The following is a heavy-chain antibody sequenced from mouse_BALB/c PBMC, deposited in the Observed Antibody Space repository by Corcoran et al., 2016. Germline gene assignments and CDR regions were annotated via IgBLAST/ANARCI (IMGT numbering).Heavy chain of an antibody. CDR1: GFNIKDTY. D-gene: IGHD2-1*01. Sequence: EVQLQQSGAELVKPGASVKLYCTASGFNIKDTYMHWVKQRPEQGLEWIGRIDPANGNTKYDPKFQGKATITADTSSNTAYLQLSSLTSEDTAVYYCARPPYGNYDAMDYWGQGTSVTVSS. J-gene: IGHJ4*01. V-gene: IGHV14-3*02. CDR3: ARPPYGNYDAMDY. CDR2: IDPANGNT.